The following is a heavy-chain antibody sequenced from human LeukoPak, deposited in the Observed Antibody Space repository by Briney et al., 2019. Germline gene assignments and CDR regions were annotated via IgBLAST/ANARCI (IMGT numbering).Heavy chain of an antibody. Sequence: PSETLSLTCTVSGGSISSYYWSWIRQPPGKGLEWIGYIYYSGSTNYNPSLKSRVTISVDTSKNQFSLKLSSVTAADTAVYYCARDGQLYNQGPYYFDYWGQGTLVTVSS. D-gene: IGHD6-6*01. CDR3: ARDGQLYNQGPYYFDY. J-gene: IGHJ4*02. V-gene: IGHV4-59*01. CDR1: GGSISSYY. CDR2: IYYSGST.